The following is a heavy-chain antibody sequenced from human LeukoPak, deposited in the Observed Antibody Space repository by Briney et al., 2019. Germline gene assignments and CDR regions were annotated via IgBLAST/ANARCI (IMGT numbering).Heavy chain of an antibody. D-gene: IGHD3-10*01. CDR3: VKGGITMVRGVIAAFDY. V-gene: IGHV3-64D*06. CDR2: ISSNGGST. J-gene: IGHJ4*02. CDR1: GFTFSSYA. Sequence: PGGSLRLSCSASGFTFSSYAMHWVRQAPGMGLEYVSAISSNGGSTYYADSVKGRFTISRDNSKNTLYLQMSSLRAEDAAVYYCVKGGITMVRGVIAAFDYWGQGTLVTVSS.